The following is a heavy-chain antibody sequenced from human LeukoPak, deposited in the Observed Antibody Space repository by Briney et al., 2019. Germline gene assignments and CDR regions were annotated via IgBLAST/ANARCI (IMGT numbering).Heavy chain of an antibody. CDR3: AGSLGVAGTIDY. CDR2: ISYDGSNK. V-gene: IGHV3-30-3*01. D-gene: IGHD6-19*01. Sequence: GGSLRLSCAASGFTFSSYAMHWVRQAPGKRLEWVAVISYDGSNKYYADSVKGRFTISRDNSKNTLYLQMSSLRAEDTAVYYCAGSLGVAGTIDYWGQGTLVTVSS. CDR1: GFTFSSYA. J-gene: IGHJ4*02.